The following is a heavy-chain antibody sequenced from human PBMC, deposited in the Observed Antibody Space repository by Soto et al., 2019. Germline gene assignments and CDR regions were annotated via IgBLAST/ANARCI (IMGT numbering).Heavy chain of an antibody. Sequence: GGSLRLSCAASGFTFSTYWMHWVRQAPGKGLVWVSRIKSDGSSTSYADSVKGRFTISRDNAKNTLYLQMNSLRVEDTAVYYCARSDWFDTWGQGTLVTVSS. CDR2: IKSDGSST. J-gene: IGHJ5*02. CDR1: GFTFSTYW. V-gene: IGHV3-74*01. CDR3: ARSDWFDT.